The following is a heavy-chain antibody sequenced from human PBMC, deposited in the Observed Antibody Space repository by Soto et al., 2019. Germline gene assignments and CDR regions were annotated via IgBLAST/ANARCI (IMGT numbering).Heavy chain of an antibody. J-gene: IGHJ1*01. Sequence: ASVKVSCKASGFTFTSSAMQWVRQARGQRLEWIGWIVVGSGNTNYAQKFQERVTITRDMSTSTAYMELSSLRSEDTAVYYCAAAWFGESLFQHWGQGTLVTVSS. CDR1: GFTFTSSA. D-gene: IGHD3-10*01. CDR3: AAAWFGESLFQH. V-gene: IGHV1-58*02. CDR2: IVVGSGNT.